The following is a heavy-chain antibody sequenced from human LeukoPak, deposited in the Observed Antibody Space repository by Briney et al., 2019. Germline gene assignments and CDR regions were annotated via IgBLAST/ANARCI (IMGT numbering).Heavy chain of an antibody. CDR3: ASPGERYSSGQRYYFDY. Sequence: ASVKVSCKVSGYTLTELSMHWVRQAPGKGLEWMGGFDPEDGETIYAQKFQGRVTITADESTSTAYMELSSLRSEDTAVYYCASPGERYSSGQRYYFDYWGQGTLVTVSS. CDR2: FDPEDGET. V-gene: IGHV1-24*01. D-gene: IGHD6-19*01. CDR1: GYTLTELS. J-gene: IGHJ4*02.